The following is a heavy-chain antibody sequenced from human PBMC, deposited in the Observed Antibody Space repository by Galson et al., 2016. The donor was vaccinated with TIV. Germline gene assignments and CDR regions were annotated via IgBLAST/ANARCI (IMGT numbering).Heavy chain of an antibody. Sequence: SLRLSCAASGFTFGDFAMSWVRQAPRKGLEWVGFIRSRAYGGTTEYAASVKGRFTISRDDSKRIAYLQMNSLKTEDIAVYYCTTFGVASRYYYYYGMDVWGQGTTVTVSS. CDR1: GFTFGDFA. J-gene: IGHJ6*02. CDR3: TTFGVASRYYYYYGMDV. V-gene: IGHV3-49*04. D-gene: IGHD3-3*01. CDR2: IRSRAYGGTT.